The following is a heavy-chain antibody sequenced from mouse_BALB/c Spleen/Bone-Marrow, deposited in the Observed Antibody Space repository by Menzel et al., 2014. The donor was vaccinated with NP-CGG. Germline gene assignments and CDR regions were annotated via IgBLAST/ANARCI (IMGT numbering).Heavy chain of an antibody. D-gene: IGHD2-4*01. J-gene: IGHJ2*01. CDR1: GYTFTSYW. Sequence: DLVKPGASVKLSCKASGYTFTSYWINWIKQRPGQGLEWIGRFAPGSGNTYCNEMFKGKATLTVDTSSSTAYIQLSSLSSEDSAVYFCARKGISTVIATAYYFDYWGQGSTLTVSS. CDR2: FAPGSGNT. CDR3: ARKGISTVIATAYYFDY. V-gene: IGHV1S41*01.